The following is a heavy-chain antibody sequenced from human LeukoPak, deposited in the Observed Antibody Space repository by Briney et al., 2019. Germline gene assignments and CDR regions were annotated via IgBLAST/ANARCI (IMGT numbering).Heavy chain of an antibody. CDR1: GGSFSGYY. D-gene: IGHD6-19*01. V-gene: IGHV4-34*01. J-gene: IGHJ4*02. Sequence: SETLSLSCAVYGGSFSGYYWSWIRQPPGKGLDWIGEINHSGSTNYNPSLKSRVTISVDTSKNQFSLKLSSVTAADTAMYYCAREGTTVAGTFDYWGQGTLVTVSS. CDR3: AREGTTVAGTFDY. CDR2: INHSGST.